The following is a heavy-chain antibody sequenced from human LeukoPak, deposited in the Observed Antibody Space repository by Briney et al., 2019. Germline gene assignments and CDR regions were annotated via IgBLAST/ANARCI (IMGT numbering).Heavy chain of an antibody. J-gene: IGHJ4*02. CDR1: GGSISSYY. CDR3: ARGNWLLGDRSPNYFDY. Sequence: SETLSLTCTVSGGSISSYYWSWIRQPPGKGLEWIGYIYYSGSTNYNPSLKSRVTISVDTSKNQFSLKLSSVTAADTAVHYCARGNWLLGDRSPNYFDYWGQGTLVTVSS. V-gene: IGHV4-59*01. D-gene: IGHD3-9*01. CDR2: IYYSGST.